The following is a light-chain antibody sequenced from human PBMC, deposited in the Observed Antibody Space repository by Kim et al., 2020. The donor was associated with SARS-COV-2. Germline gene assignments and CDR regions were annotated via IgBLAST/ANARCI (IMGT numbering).Light chain of an antibody. CDR3: QKYNSATWT. CDR2: AAS. CDR1: QDIANS. V-gene: IGKV1-27*01. Sequence: IQITQSPSSLSASVGDRVTITCRASQDIANSLAWYQQKPGKVPKVLIYAASTLQSGVPSRFSGSGSGTEFTLTIGSLQTEDVATYYCQKYNSATWTFGPGTKVDIK. J-gene: IGKJ1*01.